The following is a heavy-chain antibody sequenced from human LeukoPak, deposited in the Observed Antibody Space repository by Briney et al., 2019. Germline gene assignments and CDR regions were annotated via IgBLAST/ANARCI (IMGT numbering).Heavy chain of an antibody. CDR1: GFTFSSYW. J-gene: IGHJ4*02. Sequence: GGSLRLSCAASGFTFSSYWMSWVRQAPGKGLEWVANIKQDGSEKYYVDSVKGRFTISRDNAKNSLYLQMNSLRAEDTAVYYCAKWTYYYDSSGYYYFDYWGQGTLVTVSS. CDR2: IKQDGSEK. V-gene: IGHV3-7*01. D-gene: IGHD3-22*01. CDR3: AKWTYYYDSSGYYYFDY.